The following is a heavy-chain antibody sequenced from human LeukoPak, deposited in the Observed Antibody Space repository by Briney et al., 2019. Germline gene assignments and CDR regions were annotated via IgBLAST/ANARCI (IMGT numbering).Heavy chain of an antibody. CDR3: GKDETDFSKVAY. V-gene: IGHV4-4*02. CDR1: GGSISSNW. CDR2: IQHSGRT. Sequence: SGTLSLTCAVSGGSISSNWWSWVRQPPGKGLEWIGEIQHSGRTNYNPSLKSRVTISVDKSKNQFSLNLYSVTAADTAMYYCGKDETDFSKVAYWGQGTLVIVSS. J-gene: IGHJ4*02. D-gene: IGHD3/OR15-3a*01.